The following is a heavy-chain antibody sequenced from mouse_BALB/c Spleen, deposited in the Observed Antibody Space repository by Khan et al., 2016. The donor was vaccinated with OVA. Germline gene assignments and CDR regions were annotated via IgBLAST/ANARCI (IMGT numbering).Heavy chain of an antibody. CDR1: GFSLPRYN. D-gene: IGHD2-14*01. J-gene: IGHJ4*01. V-gene: IGHV2-6-4*01. Sequence: QVQLKESGPGLVAPSQSLSITCTVSGFSLPRYNVNWVRQPPGKGLEWLGMIWGGGSTDYNSGFKSRLTISKDNSKSQVFLKMNSLQTDDTAMYYCGRAYYRYDGYYAMDYWGQGTSVTVSA. CDR2: IWGGGST. CDR3: GRAYYRYDGYYAMDY.